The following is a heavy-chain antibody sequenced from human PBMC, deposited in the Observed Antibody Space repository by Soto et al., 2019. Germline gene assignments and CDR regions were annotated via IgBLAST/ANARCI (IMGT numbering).Heavy chain of an antibody. D-gene: IGHD1-26*01. CDR2: IKSKTDAATP. CDR3: TTDFPHSGSSYFAY. CDR1: GFTCSNAS. Sequence: PGVPLRVAWAASGFTCSNASMNWVLQAPGKGLEWAGRIKSKTDAATPDYAAPVKGRFTISRDDSKNTLYLQMNSLKTADPAVYYCTTDFPHSGSSYFAYWGQGT. V-gene: IGHV3-15*07. J-gene: IGHJ4*02.